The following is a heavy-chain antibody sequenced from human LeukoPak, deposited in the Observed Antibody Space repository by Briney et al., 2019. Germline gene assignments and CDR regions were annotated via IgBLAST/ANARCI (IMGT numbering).Heavy chain of an antibody. V-gene: IGHV3-33*01. D-gene: IGHD2-2*01. Sequence: SGGSLRLSCAASGFTFSSYGMHWVRQAPGKGLEWVAVIWYDGSNKYYADPVKGRFTISRDNSKNTLYLQMNSLRAEDTAVYYCASILDCSSTSCYDYWGQGTLVTVYS. CDR2: IWYDGSNK. J-gene: IGHJ4*02. CDR1: GFTFSSYG. CDR3: ASILDCSSTSCYDY.